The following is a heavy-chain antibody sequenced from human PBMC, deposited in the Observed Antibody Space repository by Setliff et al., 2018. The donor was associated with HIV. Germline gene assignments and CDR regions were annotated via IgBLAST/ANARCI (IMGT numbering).Heavy chain of an antibody. D-gene: IGHD1-26*01. Sequence: GESLTISCAASGFTFSSYSMNWVRQAPGKGLEWVSYISSSSSYTHYADSVKGRFTISRDNVKNSLYLQMNSLRAEDTAVYYCASDRYSGSSTDYWGQGTLVTVSS. CDR3: ASDRYSGSSTDY. CDR1: GFTFSSYS. J-gene: IGHJ4*02. CDR2: ISSSSSYT. V-gene: IGHV3-21*01.